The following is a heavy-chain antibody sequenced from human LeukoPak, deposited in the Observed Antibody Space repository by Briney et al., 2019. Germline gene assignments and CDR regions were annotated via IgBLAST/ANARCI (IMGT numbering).Heavy chain of an antibody. CDR3: ARGGTIATRYSSSWYDFDY. CDR2: ISAYNGDT. D-gene: IGHD6-13*01. Sequence: GASVKVSCKASGYTFTTFGVTWVRQAPRQGLEWMGWISAYNGDTNYAQKFQGRFTMTTDTSTSTAYMELRSLRSDDTAVYYCARGGTIATRYSSSWYDFDYWGQGTLVTVSS. J-gene: IGHJ4*02. V-gene: IGHV1-18*01. CDR1: GYTFTTFG.